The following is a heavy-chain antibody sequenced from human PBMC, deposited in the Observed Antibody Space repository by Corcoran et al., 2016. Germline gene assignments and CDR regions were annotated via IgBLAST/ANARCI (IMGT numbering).Heavy chain of an antibody. CDR3: ARSSWHDH. J-gene: IGHJ1*01. CDR2: IKGGENEK. Sequence: EVQLVESGGGLVQPGGSLRLSCAASGFLFNNYWMNWVRQDPGKGLEWVDNIKGGENEKYYVDSVKGRYTIYRDNTKNLVYLQMNSLRVEDTAVYYCARSSWHDHWGHGTLVTVSS. V-gene: IGHV3-7*01. D-gene: IGHD6-13*01. CDR1: GFLFNNYW.